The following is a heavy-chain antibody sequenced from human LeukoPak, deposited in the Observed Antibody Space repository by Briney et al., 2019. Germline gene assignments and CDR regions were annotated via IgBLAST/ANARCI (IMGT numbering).Heavy chain of an antibody. Sequence: PGRSLRLSCAASGFKFAEYAMHWVRQPPGKGLEWVSGISSNSDDIGYADSVKGRFTISRDSAKKSLYLQMNSLRAEDTALYYCAKDRYCTSSSCPIDYWGRGTLVTVSS. J-gene: IGHJ4*02. CDR1: GFKFAEYA. V-gene: IGHV3-9*01. CDR3: AKDRYCTSSSCPIDY. CDR2: ISSNSDDI. D-gene: IGHD2-15*01.